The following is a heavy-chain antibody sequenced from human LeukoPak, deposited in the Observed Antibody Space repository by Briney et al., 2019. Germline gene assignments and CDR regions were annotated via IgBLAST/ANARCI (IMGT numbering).Heavy chain of an antibody. Sequence: SETLSLTCAVYGGSFSGYYWSWIRQPPGKGLEWIGEINHSGSTNYNPSLKSRVTISVDTSKNRFSLKLSSVTAADTAVYYCARLRSFRIAVAGIKVSGFDPWGQGTLVTVSS. CDR3: ARLRSFRIAVAGIKVSGFDP. J-gene: IGHJ5*02. CDR2: INHSGST. D-gene: IGHD6-19*01. CDR1: GGSFSGYY. V-gene: IGHV4-34*01.